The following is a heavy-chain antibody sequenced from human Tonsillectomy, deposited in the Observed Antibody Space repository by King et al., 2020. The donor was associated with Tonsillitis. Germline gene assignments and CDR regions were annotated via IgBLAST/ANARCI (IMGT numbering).Heavy chain of an antibody. J-gene: IGHJ6*02. D-gene: IGHD2-2*01. CDR1: GFTFSDYY. V-gene: IGHV3-11*01. CDR3: ARGEVVPAAYGNYDYGMYV. Sequence: VQLVESGGGLVKPGGSLRLSCADSGFTFSDYYMSWIRQAPGKGLEWVSYISSSGSTIYYADSVKGRFTISRDNAKNSLYLQMNRLRAEDTAVYYCARGEVVPAAYGNYDYGMYVWGQGPTVTVSS. CDR2: ISSSGSTI.